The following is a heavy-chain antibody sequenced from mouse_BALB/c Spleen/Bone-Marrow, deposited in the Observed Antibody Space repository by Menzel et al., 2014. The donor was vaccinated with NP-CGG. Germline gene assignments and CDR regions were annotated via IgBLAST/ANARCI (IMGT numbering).Heavy chain of an antibody. Sequence: EVQLQHSGPELVKPGASVKISCKASGYSFTGYFMNWVMQSHGKSLEWIGRINPYNGDTFYNQKFKGKATLTVDKSSSTAHMELRSLASEDSAVYYCAREGGYYYGSSPYFDVWGAGTTVTVSS. D-gene: IGHD1-1*01. CDR3: AREGGYYYGSSPYFDV. J-gene: IGHJ1*01. CDR2: INPYNGDT. CDR1: GYSFTGYF. V-gene: IGHV1-20*02.